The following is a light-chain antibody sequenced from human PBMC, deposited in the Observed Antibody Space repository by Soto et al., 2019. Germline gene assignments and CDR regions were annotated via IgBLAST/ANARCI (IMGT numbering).Light chain of an antibody. V-gene: IGKV1-27*01. CDR1: QGISNY. J-gene: IGKJ1*01. CDR2: TAS. Sequence: DLQMTQSPSSLSASVGDRVTITCRASQGISNYLAWYQQKPGKVPKLLIYTASTLQSGVPSRFSGSGSGTDFTLIISSLQPEDVATYYCQKYNNAPWTFGQGTKVDIK. CDR3: QKYNNAPWT.